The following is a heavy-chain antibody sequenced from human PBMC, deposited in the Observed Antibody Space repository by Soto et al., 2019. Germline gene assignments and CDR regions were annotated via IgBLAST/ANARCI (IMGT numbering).Heavy chain of an antibody. V-gene: IGHV4-30-4*01. J-gene: IGHJ4*02. Sequence: SETLSLTCTVSGGSISSGDYYWSWIRQPPGKGLEWIGYIYYSGSTYYNPSLKSRVTISVDTSKNQFSLKLSSVTAADTAVYYCARVDRGITIFGVDTYYFDDWGQGTLVTVSS. CDR2: IYYSGST. CDR3: ARVDRGITIFGVDTYYFDD. CDR1: GGSISSGDYY. D-gene: IGHD3-3*01.